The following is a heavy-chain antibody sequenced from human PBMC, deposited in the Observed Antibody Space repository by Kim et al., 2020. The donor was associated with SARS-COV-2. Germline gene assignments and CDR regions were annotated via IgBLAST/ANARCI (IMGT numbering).Heavy chain of an antibody. D-gene: IGHD3-16*02. CDR1: GFTFSSYE. CDR2: ISSSGSTI. CDR3: ARDDYVWGSYRYGSYNWFDP. Sequence: GGSLRLSCAASGFTFSSYEMNWVRQAPGKGLEWVSYISSSGSTIYYADSVKCRFTISRDNAKNSLYLQMNSLRAEDTAVYYCARDDYVWGSYRYGSYNWFDPWGQGTLVTVSS. V-gene: IGHV3-48*03. J-gene: IGHJ5*02.